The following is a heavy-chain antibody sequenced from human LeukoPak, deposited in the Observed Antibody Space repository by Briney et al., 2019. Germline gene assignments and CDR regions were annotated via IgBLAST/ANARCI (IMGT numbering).Heavy chain of an antibody. V-gene: IGHV3-53*01. J-gene: IGHJ4*02. CDR3: ARAGGAVAGTFVY. D-gene: IGHD6-19*01. CDR2: IYSGGST. Sequence: GGSLRLSCAASWFTVSSNYMSWVRQAPGKGLEWVSVIYSGGSTYYADPVKGRFTISRDNSKNTLYLQMDSLGAEGTAVYFCARAGGAVAGTFVYGGQGTLVPGSS. CDR1: WFTVSSNY.